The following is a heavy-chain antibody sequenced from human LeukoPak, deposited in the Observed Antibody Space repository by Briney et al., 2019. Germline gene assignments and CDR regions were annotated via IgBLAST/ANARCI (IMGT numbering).Heavy chain of an antibody. CDR3: ARRIAAAGPLGGYFQH. D-gene: IGHD6-13*01. CDR1: GFTFSSYA. Sequence: GGSLRLSCAASGFTFSSYAMHWVRQAPGKGLEWVAVISYDGSNKYYADSVKGRFTISRDNAKNSLYLQMNSLRAEDTAVYYCARRIAAAGPLGGYFQHWGQGTLVTVSS. J-gene: IGHJ1*01. V-gene: IGHV3-30-3*01. CDR2: ISYDGSNK.